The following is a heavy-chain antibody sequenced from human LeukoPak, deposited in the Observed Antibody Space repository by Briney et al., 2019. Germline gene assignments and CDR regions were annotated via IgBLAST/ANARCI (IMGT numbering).Heavy chain of an antibody. V-gene: IGHV3-21*01. CDR1: GFTFSSYS. J-gene: IGHJ4*02. CDR2: ISSSSSYI. Sequence: GGSLRLSCAASGFTFSSYSMNWVRQAPGKGLEWVSSISSSSSYIYYADSVKGRFIISRDNAKNSLYLQMNSLRAEDTAVYYCARDTRRDGYNWSSDWGQGTLVTVSS. D-gene: IGHD5-24*01. CDR3: ARDTRRDGYNWSSD.